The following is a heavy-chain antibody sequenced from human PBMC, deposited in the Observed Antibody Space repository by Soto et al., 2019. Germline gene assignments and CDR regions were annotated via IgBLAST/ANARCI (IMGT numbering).Heavy chain of an antibody. V-gene: IGHV3-48*03. CDR2: ISLSGSTI. D-gene: IGHD1-26*01. CDR3: ARESFSASPNFFDY. CDR1: GFAFSDYE. Sequence: GGSLRLSCAASGFAFSDYEMNWVRQAPGKGLEWVSYISLSGSTIYYADSVKGRFTISRDDAKDSLYLEMDSLRADDTAVYYCARESFSASPNFFDYWGQGTLVTVSS. J-gene: IGHJ4*02.